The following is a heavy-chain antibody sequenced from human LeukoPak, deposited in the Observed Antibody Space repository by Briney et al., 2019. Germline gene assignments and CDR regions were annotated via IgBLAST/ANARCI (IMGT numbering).Heavy chain of an antibody. J-gene: IGHJ4*02. CDR1: GFTFSSYA. Sequence: SGGSLRPSCAASGFTFSSYAMSWVRQAPGKGLEWVSAISGSGGSTYYADSVKGRFTISRDNSKNTLYLQMNSLRAEDTVVYYCAKHYYYDSSGRPEDYWGQGTLVTVSS. CDR2: ISGSGGST. CDR3: AKHYYYDSSGRPEDY. D-gene: IGHD3-22*01. V-gene: IGHV3-23*01.